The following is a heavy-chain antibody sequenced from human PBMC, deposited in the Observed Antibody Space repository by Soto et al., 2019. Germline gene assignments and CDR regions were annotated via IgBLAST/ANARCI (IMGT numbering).Heavy chain of an antibody. CDR2: IVPIFGTT. J-gene: IGHJ6*02. CDR3: ARVEAVAGLYNYHGLDV. V-gene: IGHV1-69*12. Sequence: QVQLVQSGAEVKKPGSSVKVSCKVSGGTFSNYAIDWVRLAPGHGLEWMGGIVPIFGTTYYTQKFQGRATIIADDSTTXXYLEMRSLRSEDTAIYYCARVEAVAGLYNYHGLDVWGQGTAVPVSS. D-gene: IGHD6-19*01. CDR1: GGTFSNYA.